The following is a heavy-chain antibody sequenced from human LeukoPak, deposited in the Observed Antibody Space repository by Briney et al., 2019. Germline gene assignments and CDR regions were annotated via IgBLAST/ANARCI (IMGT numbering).Heavy chain of an antibody. D-gene: IGHD4-23*01. CDR1: GFTFDDYT. V-gene: IGHV3-43*01. CDR2: IIWDGGST. Sequence: GGSLRLSRAASGFTFDDYTMHWVRQAPGKGLGWVSLIIWDGGSTYYADSVKGRFTISRDNSKNSLYLQMNSLRTEDTALYYCAKDHTRYGGNYPHFDYWGQGTLVTVSS. CDR3: AKDHTRYGGNYPHFDY. J-gene: IGHJ4*02.